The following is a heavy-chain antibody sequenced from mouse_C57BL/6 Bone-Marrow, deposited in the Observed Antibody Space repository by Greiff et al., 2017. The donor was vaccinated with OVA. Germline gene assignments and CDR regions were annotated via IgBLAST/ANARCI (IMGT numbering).Heavy chain of an antibody. J-gene: IGHJ2*01. CDR1: GYTFTDYY. V-gene: IGHV1-26*01. Sequence: VQLQQSGPGLVKPGASVKISCKASGYTFTDYYMNWVKQSPGKSLEWIGDINHNNGGTSYNQKFKGKATLTVDKSSSTAYMELRSLTSEDSAVYYCARRSNFDYWGQGTTLTVSS. CDR2: INHNNGGT. CDR3: ARRSNFDY.